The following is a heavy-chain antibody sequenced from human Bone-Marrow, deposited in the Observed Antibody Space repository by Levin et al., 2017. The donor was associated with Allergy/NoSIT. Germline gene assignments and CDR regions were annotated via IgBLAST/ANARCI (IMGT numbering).Heavy chain of an antibody. V-gene: IGHV3-53*01. CDR2: IYSGGST. CDR1: GFTVSSNY. Sequence: PGGSLRLSCAASGFTVSSNYMSWVRQAPGKGLEWVSVIYSGGSTYYADSVKGRFTISRDNSKNTLYLQMNSLRAEDTAVYYCARVGYSYGYYGMDVWGQGTTVTVSS. D-gene: IGHD5-18*01. CDR3: ARVGYSYGYYGMDV. J-gene: IGHJ6*02.